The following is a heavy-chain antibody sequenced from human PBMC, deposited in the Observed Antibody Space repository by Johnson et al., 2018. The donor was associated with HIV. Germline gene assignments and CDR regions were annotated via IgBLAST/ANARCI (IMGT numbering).Heavy chain of an antibody. Sequence: VQLVESGGGLIQPGGSLRLSCAASGITVSSNYMSWVRQAPGKGLEWVSVIFTVGDVYYADSVKGRFTISRDNAKLSLYLQMNSLRAEDTAVYYCVNGAFRTWIQLWATWGAYDAFDIWGQGTMVTVSS. J-gene: IGHJ3*02. CDR1: GITVSSNY. D-gene: IGHD5-18*01. CDR2: IFTVGDV. V-gene: IGHV3-53*01. CDR3: VNGAFRTWIQLWATWGAYDAFDI.